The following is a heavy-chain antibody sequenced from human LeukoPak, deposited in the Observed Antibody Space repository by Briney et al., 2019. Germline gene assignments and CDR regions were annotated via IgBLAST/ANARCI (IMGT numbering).Heavy chain of an antibody. CDR1: GFSFSNFG. CDR2: VRPDGSSN. J-gene: IGHJ4*02. V-gene: IGHV3-30*02. CDR3: AKEQAGTWGLDY. D-gene: IGHD3-10*01. Sequence: GGSLRLSCAASGFSFSNFGMHWVRQAPGKGLEWVAFVRPDGSSNYYADSVKGRFIISRDNSKNTLHLQMNSLRAEDTAFYYCAKEQAGTWGLDYWGQGTLVTVSS.